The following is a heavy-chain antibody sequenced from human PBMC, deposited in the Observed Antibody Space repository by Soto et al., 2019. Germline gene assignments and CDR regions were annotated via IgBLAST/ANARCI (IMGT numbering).Heavy chain of an antibody. CDR2: IYYSGST. CDR3: ARHDYSSGWFSA. D-gene: IGHD6-19*01. CDR1: GGSISSYY. V-gene: IGHV4-59*08. J-gene: IGHJ5*02. Sequence: PSETLSLTCTVSGGSISSYYWSWIRQPPGKGLEWIGYIYYSGSTNYNPSLKSRVTISVDTSKNQFSLKLSSVTAADTAVYYCARHDYSSGWFSAWGQGTLVTVS.